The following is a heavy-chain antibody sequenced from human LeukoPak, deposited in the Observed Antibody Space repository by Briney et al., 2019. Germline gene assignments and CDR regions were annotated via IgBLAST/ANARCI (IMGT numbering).Heavy chain of an antibody. J-gene: IGHJ4*02. CDR2: ISGSGGST. CDR1: GFIFSSYA. V-gene: IGHV3-23*01. D-gene: IGHD2-8*01. CDR3: AKTKNIVLMVYATIDY. Sequence: GGSLRLSCAASGFIFSSYALSWVRQAPGKGLEWVSAISGSGGSTYYADSVKGRFTISRDNSKNTLYLQMNSLRAEDTAVYYCAKTKNIVLMVYATIDYWGQGTLVTVSS.